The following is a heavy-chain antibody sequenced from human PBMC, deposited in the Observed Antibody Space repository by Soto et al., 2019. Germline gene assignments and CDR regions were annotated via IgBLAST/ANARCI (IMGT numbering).Heavy chain of an antibody. Sequence: SGPTLVNPTQTLTLTCTFSGFSLSTDGVGVGWIRQPPGKALEWLALIYWDDDQRYSPSLKTRLTITKDTSKNQVVLTMTNMDPVDTATYYCAHAYGGTSWPNDAFDVWGQGTVVTVSS. D-gene: IGHD2-2*01. V-gene: IGHV2-5*02. CDR3: AHAYGGTSWPNDAFDV. J-gene: IGHJ3*01. CDR1: GFSLSTDGVG. CDR2: IYWDDDQ.